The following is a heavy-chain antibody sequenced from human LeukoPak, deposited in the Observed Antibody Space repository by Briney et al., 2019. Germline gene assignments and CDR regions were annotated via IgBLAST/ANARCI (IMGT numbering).Heavy chain of an antibody. CDR1: GGSISSYY. Sequence: SETLSLTCTVSGGSISSYYWSWIRQPPGKGLEWIGYIYYSGSTNYNLSLKSRVTISVDTSKNQFSLKLSSVTAADTAVYYCARWAYWVRGHYYGMDVWGQGTTVTVSS. D-gene: IGHD3-10*01. J-gene: IGHJ6*02. CDR3: ARWAYWVRGHYYGMDV. CDR2: IYYSGST. V-gene: IGHV4-59*08.